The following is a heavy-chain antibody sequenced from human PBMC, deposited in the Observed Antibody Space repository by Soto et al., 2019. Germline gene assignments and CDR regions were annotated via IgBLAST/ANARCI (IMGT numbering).Heavy chain of an antibody. CDR1: GFTFSSYA. CDR3: ARDGEFRYSYGTYYFDY. Sequence: QVQLVESGGGVVQPGRSLRLSCAASGFTFSSYAMHWVRQAPGKGLEWVAVISYDGSNKYYADSVKGRFTISRDNSKNTRYLQMNSLRAEDTAVYYCARDGEFRYSYGTYYFDYWGQGTLVTVSS. V-gene: IGHV3-30-3*01. CDR2: ISYDGSNK. D-gene: IGHD5-18*01. J-gene: IGHJ4*02.